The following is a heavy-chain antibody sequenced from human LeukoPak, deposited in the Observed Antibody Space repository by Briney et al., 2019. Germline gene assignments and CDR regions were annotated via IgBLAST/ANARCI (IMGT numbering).Heavy chain of an antibody. CDR2: ISAYNGNT. D-gene: IGHD2-21*02. CDR3: ARDSPPVVVTATYFDY. V-gene: IGHV1-18*01. J-gene: IGHJ4*02. CDR1: GYTFTSYG. Sequence: ASVKVSCKASGYTFTSYGISWVRQAPGQGLEWMGWISAYNGNTNYAQKLQGRVTMTTDTSTSTAYMELRSLRSDDTAVYYCARDSPPVVVTATYFDYWGQGTLVTVSS.